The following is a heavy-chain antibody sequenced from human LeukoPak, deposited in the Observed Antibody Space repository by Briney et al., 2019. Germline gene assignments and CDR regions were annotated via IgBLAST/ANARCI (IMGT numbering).Heavy chain of an antibody. Sequence: PGGSLRLSCVASGFSFSTYAGGWVRQAPGKGLEWVSVIGDSGGRTHYADSVKGRFTISRDNSRNTLYLQMNSLRDEDTAIYYCARVRGAITYYFDYGGQGTLVTVSS. V-gene: IGHV3-23*01. J-gene: IGHJ4*02. CDR2: IGDSGGRT. CDR3: ARVRGAITYYFDY. D-gene: IGHD1-26*01. CDR1: GFSFSTYA.